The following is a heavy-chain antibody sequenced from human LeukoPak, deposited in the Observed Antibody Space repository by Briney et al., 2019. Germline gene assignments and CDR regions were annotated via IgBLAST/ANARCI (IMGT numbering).Heavy chain of an antibody. CDR1: GFTFSSYG. J-gene: IGHJ4*02. D-gene: IGHD3-10*01. CDR2: IRYDGSNK. CDR3: VRGSIWSPDK. V-gene: IGHV3-30*02. Sequence: GGSLRLSCAASGFTFSSYGMHWVRQAPGKGLEWVAFIRYDGSNKYYADSVKGRFTISRDNSKNTLYLQMNSLTADDTAVYYCVRGSIWSPDKWGQGTLVTVSS.